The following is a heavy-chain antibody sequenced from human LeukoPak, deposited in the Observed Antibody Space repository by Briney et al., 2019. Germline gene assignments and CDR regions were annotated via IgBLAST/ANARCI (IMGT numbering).Heavy chain of an antibody. V-gene: IGHV6-1*01. CDR2: TYYRSKWYN. CDR1: GDSVSSNSAA. D-gene: IGHD1-20*01. CDR3: AREGILTGTGDFDY. J-gene: IGHJ4*02. Sequence: SQTLSLTCAISGDSVSSNSAAWNWIRQSPSSGLEWLGRTYYRSKWYNDYAVSVKSRITINPDTSKNQFSLQLNSVTPEDTAVYYCAREGILTGTGDFDYWGQGTLVTVSS.